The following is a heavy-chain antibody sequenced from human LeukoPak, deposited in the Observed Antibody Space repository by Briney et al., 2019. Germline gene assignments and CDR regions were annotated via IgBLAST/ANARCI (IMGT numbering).Heavy chain of an antibody. D-gene: IGHD3-10*01. CDR2: ISWDSGSI. V-gene: IGHV3-9*01. CDR1: GFTFDDYA. CDR3: AKQGTGFDY. J-gene: IGHJ4*02. Sequence: PGRSLRLSCAASGFTFDDYAMHWVRQAPGKGLEWVSGISWDSGSIGYADSVKGRFTISRDNAKNSLYLQMNSLRAEDTALYYCAKQGTGFDYWGQGTLVTVSS.